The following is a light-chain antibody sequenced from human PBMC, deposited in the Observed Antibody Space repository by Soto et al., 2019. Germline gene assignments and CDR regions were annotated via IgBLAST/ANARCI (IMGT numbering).Light chain of an antibody. CDR1: QILSSNY. Sequence: PGEGATLSCRASQILSSNYLAWYQQKPGQAPRLLIYGESRRATSIPDRFSGSGSGTDFTLAIRRLEPEDSAVYYCQQYGGSPSITFGQGTRLEIK. CDR3: QQYGGSPSIT. CDR2: GES. V-gene: IGKV3-20*01. J-gene: IGKJ5*01.